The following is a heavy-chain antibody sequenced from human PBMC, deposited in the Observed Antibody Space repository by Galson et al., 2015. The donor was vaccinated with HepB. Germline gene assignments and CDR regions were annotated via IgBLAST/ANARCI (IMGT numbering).Heavy chain of an antibody. D-gene: IGHD1-14*01. CDR3: ARGTSPTAGYYYYYYYMDV. J-gene: IGHJ6*03. CDR2: ISAYNGNT. V-gene: IGHV1-18*01. Sequence: SVKVSCKASGYTFTSYGISWVRQAPGQGLEWMGWISAYNGNTNYAQKLQGRVTMTTDTSTSTAYMELRSLRSDDTAVYYCARGTSPTAGYYYYYYYMDVWGKGTTVTVSS. CDR1: GYTFTSYG.